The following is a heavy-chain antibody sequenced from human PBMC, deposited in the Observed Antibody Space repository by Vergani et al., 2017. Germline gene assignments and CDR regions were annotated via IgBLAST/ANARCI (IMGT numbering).Heavy chain of an antibody. CDR3: ASISSGWDYYYYYMDV. CDR1: GGSISSYY. V-gene: IGHV4-59*12. Sequence: QVQLQESGPGLVKPSETLSLTCTVSGGSISSYYWSWIRQPPGKGLEWIGYIYYSGSTYYNPSLKRRVTISVDTSKNQVSLKLSSVTAADTAVYYCASISSGWDYYYYYMDVWGKGTTVTVSS. CDR2: IYYSGST. D-gene: IGHD6-19*01. J-gene: IGHJ6*03.